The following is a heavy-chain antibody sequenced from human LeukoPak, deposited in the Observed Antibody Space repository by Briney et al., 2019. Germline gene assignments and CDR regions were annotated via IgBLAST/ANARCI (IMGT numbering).Heavy chain of an antibody. CDR2: INHSGST. Sequence: PSETLSLTCAVYGGSFSGYYWSWIRQPPGKGLEWIGEINHSGSTNYNPSLKSRVTISVDTSKSQFSLKLSSVTAADTAVYYCARVQDYVWGSYRYNLYFDYWGQGTLVTASS. CDR1: GGSFSGYY. CDR3: ARVQDYVWGSYRYNLYFDY. J-gene: IGHJ4*02. V-gene: IGHV4-34*01. D-gene: IGHD3-16*02.